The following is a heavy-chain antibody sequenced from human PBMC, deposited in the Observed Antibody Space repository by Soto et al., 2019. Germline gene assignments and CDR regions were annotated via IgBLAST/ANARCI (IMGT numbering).Heavy chain of an antibody. D-gene: IGHD3-3*02. CDR1: GYTFTDYY. V-gene: IGHV1-2*02. Sequence: ASVKVSCKTSGYTFTDYYIYWVRQAPGQGLEWMGWINSDSGGTYYAQNFQGRVTMTRDTSISTAYVELTRLTPDDTAVYYCARHFCRTKSCHGWFAPWGQGTLVTVSS. CDR3: ARHFCRTKSCHGWFAP. CDR2: INSDSGGT. J-gene: IGHJ5*02.